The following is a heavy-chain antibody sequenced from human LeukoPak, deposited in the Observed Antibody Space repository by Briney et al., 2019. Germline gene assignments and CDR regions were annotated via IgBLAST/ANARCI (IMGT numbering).Heavy chain of an antibody. J-gene: IGHJ4*02. D-gene: IGHD3-10*01. CDR3: ARVEGDTMVRGD. CDR2: IIPILGIA. CDR1: GGTFSSYA. V-gene: IGHV1-69*04. Sequence: GASVKVSCKASGGTFSSYAISWVRQAPGQGLEWMGRIIPILGIANYAQKFQGRVTITADKSTSTAYMELSSLRSEDTAVYYCARVEGDTMVRGDWGQGTLVTVSS.